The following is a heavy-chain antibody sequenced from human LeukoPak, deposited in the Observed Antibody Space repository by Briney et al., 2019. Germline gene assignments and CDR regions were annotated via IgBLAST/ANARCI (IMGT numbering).Heavy chain of an antibody. J-gene: IGHJ3*01. CDR3: ARRTD. V-gene: IGHV3-30*02. CDR2: LQFDGSNK. CDR1: GFSFRSYG. Sequence: GGSLRLSCAASGFSFRSYGMHWVRQAPGKGLEWVAFLQFDGSNKFYADSVKGRFTISRDNSKNTLYLQMNSLRAEDTAVYYCARRTDWGQGTMVTVSS. D-gene: IGHD1-14*01.